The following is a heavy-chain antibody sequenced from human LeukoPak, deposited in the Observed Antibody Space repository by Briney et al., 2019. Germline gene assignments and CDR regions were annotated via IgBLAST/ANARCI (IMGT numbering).Heavy chain of an antibody. J-gene: IGHJ4*02. V-gene: IGHV1-2*02. CDR1: GYTFTGYY. D-gene: IGHD3-10*01. CDR2: INPNSGGT. Sequence: ASVKVSCKASGYTFTGYYMHWVRQAPGQGLEWMGWINPNSGGTNYAQKFQGRVTMTRDTSISTAYMELSRLRSDDTAVYYCARDRGTMVRGVIPSLGYWGQGTQVTVSS. CDR3: ARDRGTMVRGVIPSLGY.